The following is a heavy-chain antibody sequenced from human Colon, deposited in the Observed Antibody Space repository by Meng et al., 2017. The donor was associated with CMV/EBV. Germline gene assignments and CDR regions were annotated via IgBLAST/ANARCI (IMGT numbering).Heavy chain of an antibody. J-gene: IGHJ3*01. CDR3: ARNYCSSVNCNLGDGLNL. V-gene: IGHV1-18*01. D-gene: IGHD2-2*01. Sequence: ASVKVSCKASGYRFTSYGIDWVRQAPGQGLEWMGWISVYHGDTAYAHKFQDRVTTTTDTSTGTAYMELRRLTSDDTADYYCARNYCSSVNCNLGDGLNLWGQGTRVTVSS. CDR2: ISVYHGDT. CDR1: GYRFTSYG.